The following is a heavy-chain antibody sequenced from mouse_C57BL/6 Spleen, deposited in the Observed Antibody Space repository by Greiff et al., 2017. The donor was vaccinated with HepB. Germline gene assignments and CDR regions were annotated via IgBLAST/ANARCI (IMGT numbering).Heavy chain of an antibody. CDR1: GYTFTSYW. CDR3: ARGYDYDGDYAMDY. J-gene: IGHJ4*01. CDR2: INPSSGYT. D-gene: IGHD2-4*01. Sequence: VQLQQSGADLAKPGASVKLSCKASGYTFTSYWMHWVKQRPGQGLEWIGYINPSSGYTKYNQKFKDKATLTADKSSSTAYMQQSSLTYDDSAVYYCARGYDYDGDYAMDYWGQGTSVTVSS. V-gene: IGHV1-7*01.